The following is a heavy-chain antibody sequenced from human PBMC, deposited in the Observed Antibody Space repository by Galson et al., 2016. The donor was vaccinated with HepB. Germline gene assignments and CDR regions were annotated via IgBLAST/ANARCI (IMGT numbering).Heavy chain of an antibody. Sequence: SETLSLTCSVSGGSISSFYWSWIRQPPGKGLEWIGYISYNGIPKYNPSLNSRVTISVDKSNNQFSLRLSSVTAADTAVYYCARDYGGQVVRGTFDYWGQGILVTVSS. J-gene: IGHJ4*02. V-gene: IGHV4-59*12. CDR2: ISYNGIP. D-gene: IGHD3-10*01. CDR1: GGSISSFY. CDR3: ARDYGGQVVRGTFDY.